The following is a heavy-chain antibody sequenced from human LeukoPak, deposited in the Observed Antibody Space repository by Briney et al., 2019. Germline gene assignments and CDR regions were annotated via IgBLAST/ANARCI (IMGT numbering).Heavy chain of an antibody. J-gene: IGHJ4*02. D-gene: IGHD6-13*01. CDR3: ARSHSSSWSYFDY. Sequence: ASVKVSCKASGYTFTSYYMHWVRQAPGQGLEWMGIINPSGGSTNYAQKFQGWVTMTRDTSISTAYMELSRLRSDDTAVYYCARSHSSSWSYFDYWGQGTLVTVSS. V-gene: IGHV1-2*04. CDR2: INPSGGST. CDR1: GYTFTSYY.